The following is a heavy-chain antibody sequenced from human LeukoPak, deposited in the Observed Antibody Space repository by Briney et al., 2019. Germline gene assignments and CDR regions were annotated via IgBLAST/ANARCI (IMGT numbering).Heavy chain of an antibody. CDR3: ARHDWLDL. CDR2: MYGGGST. CDR1: GFSISSDY. Sequence: GQSLRLSCAASGFSISSDYMGWVRHAPGPGLDWVSVMYGGGSTSYAGSVKGRFTISRHNSKDTLYLQMNTVRSEDTAVYYWARHDWLDLWGPGTLVTVSS. V-gene: IGHV3-53*04. J-gene: IGHJ5*02.